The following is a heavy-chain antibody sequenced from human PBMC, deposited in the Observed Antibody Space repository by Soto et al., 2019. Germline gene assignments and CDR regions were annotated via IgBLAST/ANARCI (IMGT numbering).Heavy chain of an antibody. CDR3: ARGGAYYYDSSGYKYNWFDP. CDR2: INPNSGNT. V-gene: IGHV1-18*04. Sequence: ASVKVSCKASGYTFTGYYMHWVRQAPGQGLEWMGWINPNSGNTNYAQKLQGRVTMTTDTSTSTAYMELRSLRSDDTAVYYCARGGAYYYDSSGYKYNWFDPWGQGTLVTVSS. J-gene: IGHJ5*02. D-gene: IGHD3-22*01. CDR1: GYTFTGYY.